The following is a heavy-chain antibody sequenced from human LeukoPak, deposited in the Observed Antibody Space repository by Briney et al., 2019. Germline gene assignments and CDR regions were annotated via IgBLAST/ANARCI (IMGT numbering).Heavy chain of an antibody. V-gene: IGHV3-20*04. CDR1: GFTFSSYE. J-gene: IGHJ4*02. Sequence: GGSLRLSCAASGFTFSSYEMSWVRQVPGKGLEWVSGIYWNGASTGYADSVKGRFTISRDNAMNSLSLQMNSLRAEDTAFYYCARDLCSGRSCYPLYWGQGTLVTVSS. D-gene: IGHD2-15*01. CDR3: ARDLCSGRSCYPLY. CDR2: IYWNGAST.